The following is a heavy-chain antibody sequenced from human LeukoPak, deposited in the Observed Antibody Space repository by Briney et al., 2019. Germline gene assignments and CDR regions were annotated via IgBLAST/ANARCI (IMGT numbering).Heavy chain of an antibody. Sequence: PGGSLRLSCAASEFSVGSNYMTWVRQAPGKGLEWVSLIYSGGSTYYADSVKGRFTISRDNSKNTLYLQMNSLRAEDTAVYYCAKRRGLELLYYYYMDVWGKGTTVTVSS. J-gene: IGHJ6*03. CDR1: EFSVGSNY. CDR2: IYSGGST. V-gene: IGHV3-66*01. CDR3: AKRRGLELLYYYYMDV. D-gene: IGHD1-7*01.